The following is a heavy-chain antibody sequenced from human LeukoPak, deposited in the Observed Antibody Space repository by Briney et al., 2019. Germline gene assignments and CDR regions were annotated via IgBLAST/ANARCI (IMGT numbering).Heavy chain of an antibody. CDR3: VKAAVWSGFI. CDR1: GFTFSNNA. CDR2: IGGTGEDT. D-gene: IGHD3-3*01. Sequence: GESLRLSCGASGFTFSNNAMSWVRQAPGKGLEWLSAIGGTGEDTYYADSVKGRFTISRDNSRNTLYLQMNSLRGDDAALYYCVKAAVWSGFIWGQGTLVAVSS. V-gene: IGHV3-23*01. J-gene: IGHJ4*02.